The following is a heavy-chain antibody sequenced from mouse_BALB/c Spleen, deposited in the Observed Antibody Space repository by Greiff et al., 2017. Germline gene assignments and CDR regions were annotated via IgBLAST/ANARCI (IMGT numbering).Heavy chain of an antibody. CDR2: IYPGDGDT. CDR3: ARRGDGPYYYAMDY. Sequence: QVQLKESGAELVRPGSSVKISCKASGYAFSSYWMNWVKQRPGQGLEWIGQIYPGDGDTNYNGKFKGKATLTADKSSSTAYMQLSSLTSEDSAVYFCARRGDGPYYYAMDYWGQGTSVTVSS. V-gene: IGHV1-80*01. J-gene: IGHJ4*01. CDR1: GYAFSSYW. D-gene: IGHD2-3*01.